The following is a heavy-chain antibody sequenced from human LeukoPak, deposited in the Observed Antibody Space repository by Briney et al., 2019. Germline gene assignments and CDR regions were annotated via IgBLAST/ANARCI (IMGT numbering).Heavy chain of an antibody. CDR3: ARDIEAGVGFWSGYYSSNWFDP. Sequence: ASVKVSCKASGYTFTSYGISWVRQAPGQGLEWMGWISAYNGNTNYAQKLQGRVTMTTDTSTSTAYMELRSLRSDDTAVYYCARDIEAGVGFWSGYYSSNWFDPWGQGTLVTVSS. J-gene: IGHJ5*02. CDR1: GYTFTSYG. CDR2: ISAYNGNT. V-gene: IGHV1-18*01. D-gene: IGHD3-3*01.